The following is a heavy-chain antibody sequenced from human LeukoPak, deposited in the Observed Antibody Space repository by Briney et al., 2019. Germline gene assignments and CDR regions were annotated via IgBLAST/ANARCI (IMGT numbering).Heavy chain of an antibody. V-gene: IGHV5-51*01. CDR1: GYRFTDYW. CDR2: ISPEDSDT. Sequence: GESLKNSCKGSGYRFTDYWIGWVRQMPGKGLEWMGIISPEDSDTRYSPSFQGQVTISADESISTAYLQWSSLKASDTALYYCARYRGDYVSLPSPFDYWGRGTLVTVSS. D-gene: IGHD4-17*01. J-gene: IGHJ4*02. CDR3: ARYRGDYVSLPSPFDY.